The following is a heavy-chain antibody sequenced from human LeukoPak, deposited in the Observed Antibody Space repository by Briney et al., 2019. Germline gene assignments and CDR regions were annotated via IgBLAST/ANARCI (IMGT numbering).Heavy chain of an antibody. J-gene: IGHJ4*02. CDR3: ARAPADSPFDS. V-gene: IGHV4-59*01. D-gene: IGHD2-15*01. Sequence: SETLSLTCTVSGAAISSYFWTWIRQPPGKGLEFIGHIYFYGSTNYNPSLKSRVTISLDTSKNQFSLTLTSVTTADTAVYYCARAPADSPFDSWGQGTLVTVSS. CDR1: GAAISSYF. CDR2: IYFYGST.